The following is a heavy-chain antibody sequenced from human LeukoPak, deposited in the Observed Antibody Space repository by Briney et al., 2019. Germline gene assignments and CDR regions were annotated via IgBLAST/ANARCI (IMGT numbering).Heavy chain of an antibody. CDR1: GGSISGYY. Sequence: PSETLSLTCTVSGGSISGYYWTWIRQPPGKGLEWIGYISCSGSTNYNPSLQSRVTMSVDSSKNQFSLQLSTVTAADTATYYCASGTYGTLFFWGQGTLVPVSS. J-gene: IGHJ4*02. CDR2: ISCSGST. CDR3: ASGTYGTLFF. D-gene: IGHD1-14*01. V-gene: IGHV4-59*01.